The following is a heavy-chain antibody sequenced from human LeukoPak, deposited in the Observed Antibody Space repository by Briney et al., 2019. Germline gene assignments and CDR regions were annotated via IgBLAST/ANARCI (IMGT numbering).Heavy chain of an antibody. CDR2: IYYSGST. D-gene: IGHD3-22*01. J-gene: IGHJ4*02. V-gene: IGHV4-59*01. CDR3: ARGVVYYYDSSGYFDY. CDR1: GGSISSYY. Sequence: SETLSLTCTVSGGSISSYYWSWIRQPPGKGLEWIGYIYYSGSTNYNPSLKSRFTISVDTSKNQFSLKLSSVTAADTAVYYCARGVVYYYDSSGYFDYWGQGTLVTVSS.